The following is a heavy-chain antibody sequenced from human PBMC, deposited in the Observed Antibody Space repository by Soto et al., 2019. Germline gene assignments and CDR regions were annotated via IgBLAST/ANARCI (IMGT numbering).Heavy chain of an antibody. J-gene: IGHJ6*03. V-gene: IGHV1-8*02. CDR1: GYTFTSYG. D-gene: IGHD1-1*01. Sequence: ASVKVSCKASGYTFTSYGISWVRQATGQGLEWMGWISPNSGNTSYAQKFQGRVTMTTNTSISTAYMELSSLRSEDTAVYYCARLESDYYYYMDVWGKGTTVTVSS. CDR2: ISPNSGNT. CDR3: ARLESDYYYYMDV.